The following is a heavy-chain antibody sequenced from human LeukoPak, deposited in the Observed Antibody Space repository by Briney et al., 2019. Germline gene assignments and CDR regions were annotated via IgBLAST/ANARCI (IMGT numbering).Heavy chain of an antibody. CDR2: ISYDGSNT. Sequence: GGSLRLSCAASGVTLSPYAVHWVRQAPGKGLEWVGVISYDGSNTYYADSVKGRFTISRDNSKNTLYLQMNSLRVEDTAVYYCAREGTYYYDSSGIDYWGQGTLVTVSS. CDR3: AREGTYYYDSSGIDY. V-gene: IGHV3-30*04. D-gene: IGHD3-22*01. CDR1: GVTLSPYA. J-gene: IGHJ4*02.